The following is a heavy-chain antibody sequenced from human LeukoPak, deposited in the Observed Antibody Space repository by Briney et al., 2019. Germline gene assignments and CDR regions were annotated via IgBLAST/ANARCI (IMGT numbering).Heavy chain of an antibody. D-gene: IGHD3-22*01. Sequence: ASVKVSCKASGYTFTSYYMHWVRQAPGQGLEWMGIINPSGGSTSYAQKFQGRVTMTRDTSTSTVYMELSSLRSEDTAVYYCASTEHNYYDSSGYYSTWGQGTLVTVSS. CDR3: ASTEHNYYDSSGYYST. J-gene: IGHJ5*02. V-gene: IGHV1-46*01. CDR1: GYTFTSYY. CDR2: INPSGGST.